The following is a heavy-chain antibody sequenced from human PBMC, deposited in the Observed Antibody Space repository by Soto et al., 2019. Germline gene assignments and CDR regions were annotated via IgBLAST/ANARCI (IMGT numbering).Heavy chain of an antibody. Sequence: ASVKVSCKASGYTFTSYGISWVRQAPGQGLEWMGWISAYNGNTNYAQELQGRVTMTTDTSTSTAYMEQRSLRSDDTAVYYCARAPRSLELRPSGMDYYYYGMDVWGQGTTVTVSS. CDR1: GYTFTSYG. V-gene: IGHV1-18*04. J-gene: IGHJ6*02. D-gene: IGHD1-7*01. CDR3: ARAPRSLELRPSGMDYYYYGMDV. CDR2: ISAYNGNT.